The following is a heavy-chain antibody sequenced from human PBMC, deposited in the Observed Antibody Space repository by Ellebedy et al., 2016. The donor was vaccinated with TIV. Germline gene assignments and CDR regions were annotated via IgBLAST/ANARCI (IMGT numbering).Heavy chain of an antibody. CDR3: ARGELRYFDWDDAFDI. D-gene: IGHD3-9*01. CDR1: GFTFSSYA. CDR2: ISSNGGST. J-gene: IGHJ3*02. V-gene: IGHV3-64*01. Sequence: GESLKIPCAASGFTFSSYAMHWVRQAPGKGLEYVSAISSNGGSTYYANSVKGRFTISRDNSKNTLYLQMGSLRAEDMAVYYCARGELRYFDWDDAFDIWGQGTMVTVSS.